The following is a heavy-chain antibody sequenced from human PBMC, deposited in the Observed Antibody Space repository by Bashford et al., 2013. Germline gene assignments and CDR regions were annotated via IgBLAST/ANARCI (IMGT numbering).Heavy chain of an antibody. CDR2: IYYSGST. Sequence: SETLSLTCTVSGGSISSGDYYWSWIRQPPGKGLEWIGYIYYSGSTYYNPSLKSRVTISVDTSKNQFSLKLTSVTAADTAVYYCARVVPAAIPIYYYGIDVWGQGTTVTVSS. J-gene: IGHJ6*02. CDR3: ARVVPAAIPIYYYGIDV. D-gene: IGHD2-2*01. CDR1: GGSISSGDYY. V-gene: IGHV4-30-4*02.